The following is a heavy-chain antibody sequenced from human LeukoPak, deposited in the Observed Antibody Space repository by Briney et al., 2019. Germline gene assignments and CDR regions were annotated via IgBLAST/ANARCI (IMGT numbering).Heavy chain of an antibody. CDR1: GGSFSGYY. Sequence: PSETLSLTCAVYGGSFSGYYWSWIRQPPGKGLEWIGYIYYSGSTNYNPSLKSRVTISVDTSKNQFSLKLSSVTAADTAVYYCAREPYSSSWSPVDVWGKGTTVTVSS. CDR2: IYYSGST. CDR3: AREPYSSSWSPVDV. J-gene: IGHJ6*04. D-gene: IGHD6-13*01. V-gene: IGHV4-59*01.